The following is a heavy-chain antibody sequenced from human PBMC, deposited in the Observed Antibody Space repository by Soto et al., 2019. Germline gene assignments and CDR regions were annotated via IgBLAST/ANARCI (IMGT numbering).Heavy chain of an antibody. CDR2: ISSSSSYV. V-gene: IGHV3-21*01. J-gene: IGHJ4*02. D-gene: IGHD2-2*01. Sequence: EVQLVESGGGLVKPGGSLRLSCAASGFSFSSYSMNWVRQAPGKGLEWVSSISSSSSYVYYADSVTGRFTISRDNANNSLYRQMNSLRAEDTAVYYCARDLYCSSSSCYQGFVDYCGQGTLVTVSS. CDR1: GFSFSSYS. CDR3: ARDLYCSSSSCYQGFVDY.